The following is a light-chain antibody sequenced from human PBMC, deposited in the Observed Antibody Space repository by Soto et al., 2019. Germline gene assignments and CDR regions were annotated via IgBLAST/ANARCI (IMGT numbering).Light chain of an antibody. CDR1: SSDVGSYNL. J-gene: IGLJ1*01. Sequence: QSALTQPASVSGSPGQSITISCTGTSSDVGSYNLVSWYQQHPGKAPKLMIYEGSKRPSGVSNRFSGSKSGNTASLTNSGLQAEDEADYYCCSYAGSSTNYVFGTGTKVTVL. CDR2: EGS. CDR3: CSYAGSSTNYV. V-gene: IGLV2-23*01.